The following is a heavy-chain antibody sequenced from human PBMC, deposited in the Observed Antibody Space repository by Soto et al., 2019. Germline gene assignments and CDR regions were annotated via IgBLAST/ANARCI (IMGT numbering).Heavy chain of an antibody. J-gene: IGHJ6*02. V-gene: IGHV4-31*03. Sequence: PSETLSLTCTVSGGSISSGGYYWSWIRQHPGKGLEWIGYIYYSGNTNYNPSLKSRVTISLDTSNNQASLKLASLTAADTAIYYCTRGGQLLSLWGQGTTVTVSS. CDR2: IYYSGNT. D-gene: IGHD1-1*01. CDR3: TRGGQLLSL. CDR1: GGSISSGGYY.